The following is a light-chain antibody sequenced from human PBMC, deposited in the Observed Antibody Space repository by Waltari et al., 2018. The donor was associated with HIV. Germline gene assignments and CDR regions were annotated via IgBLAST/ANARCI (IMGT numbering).Light chain of an antibody. CDR3: MQALQTPPT. V-gene: IGKV2-28*01. J-gene: IGKJ2*01. CDR1: QSLLHRSGYNY. CDR2: LGS. Sequence: DIVMTQSPLSLPVTPGEATSNSCMSRQSLLHRSGYNYLDWYLQKPGQSPQLLIYLGSNRASGVPDRFSGSGSGTDFTLKISRVEAEDVGVYYCMQALQTPPTFGQGTKLEIK.